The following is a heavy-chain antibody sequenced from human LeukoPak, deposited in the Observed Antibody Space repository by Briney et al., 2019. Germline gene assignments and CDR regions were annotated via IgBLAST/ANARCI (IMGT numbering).Heavy chain of an antibody. Sequence: SETLSLTCSVSGGSITNNYWSWIRQPPGKGLEWIGYIYYTGITKYNPSVQSRITTSVDTSKNQFSLKLNSATAADTAVYFCARTDSGGYQDYWGQGILVTVSS. CDR2: IYYTGIT. J-gene: IGHJ4*02. CDR3: ARTDSGGYQDY. D-gene: IGHD3-22*01. CDR1: GGSITNNY. V-gene: IGHV4-59*01.